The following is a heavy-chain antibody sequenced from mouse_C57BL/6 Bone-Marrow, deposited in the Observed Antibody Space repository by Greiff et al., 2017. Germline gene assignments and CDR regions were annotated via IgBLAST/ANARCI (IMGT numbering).Heavy chain of an antibody. CDR3: ARDDYLYAMDY. Sequence: VQLQQSGPELVKPGASVKIPCKASGYTFTDYNMDWVKQSHGKSLEWIGDINPNNGGPIYNQKFKGKATLTVDKSSSTAYMELRSLTSEDTAVYYCARDDYLYAMDYWGQGTSVTVSS. D-gene: IGHD2-4*01. V-gene: IGHV1-18*01. J-gene: IGHJ4*01. CDR2: INPNNGGP. CDR1: GYTFTDYN.